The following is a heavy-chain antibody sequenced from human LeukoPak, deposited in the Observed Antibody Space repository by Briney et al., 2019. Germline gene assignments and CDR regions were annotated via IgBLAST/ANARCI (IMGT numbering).Heavy chain of an antibody. CDR3: AKSGLDYDFWSGYSYYFDY. V-gene: IGHV3-23*01. D-gene: IGHD3-3*01. Sequence: GGSLRLSCAASGFTFSSYATGWVRQAPGKGLEWVSAISGSGGSTYYADSVKGRFTISRDNSKNTLYLQMNSLRAEDTAVYYCAKSGLDYDFWSGYSYYFDYWGQGTLVTVSS. CDR1: GFTFSSYA. CDR2: ISGSGGST. J-gene: IGHJ4*02.